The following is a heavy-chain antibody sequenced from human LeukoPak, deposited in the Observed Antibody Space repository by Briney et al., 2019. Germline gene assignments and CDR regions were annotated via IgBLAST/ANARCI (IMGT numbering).Heavy chain of an antibody. CDR2: ISFDGRT. V-gene: IGHV4-39*01. J-gene: IGHJ5*02. Sequence: NTSETLSLTYTVSGGSISSNNYFWGWIRQPPGKGLEWIATISFDGRTYYNPSLTSRVTISVDTSKNQFSLELSSVTAADTAVYFCASDLIAAGGSTLGSWGQGTLVTVSS. D-gene: IGHD6-13*01. CDR1: GGSISSNNYF. CDR3: ASDLIAAGGSTLGS.